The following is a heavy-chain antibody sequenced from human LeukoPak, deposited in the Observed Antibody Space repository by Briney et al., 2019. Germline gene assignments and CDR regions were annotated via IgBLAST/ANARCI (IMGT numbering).Heavy chain of an antibody. CDR2: ISGSGGST. CDR3: AKDERYTVTTNY. D-gene: IGHD4-17*01. J-gene: IGHJ4*02. Sequence: GGSLRLSCAASGFTFSSYAMSWARLAPGKGLEWVSAISGSGGSTYYADSVKGRFTISRDNSKNTLYLQMNSLRAEDTAVYYCAKDERYTVTTNYWGQGTLVTVSS. V-gene: IGHV3-23*01. CDR1: GFTFSSYA.